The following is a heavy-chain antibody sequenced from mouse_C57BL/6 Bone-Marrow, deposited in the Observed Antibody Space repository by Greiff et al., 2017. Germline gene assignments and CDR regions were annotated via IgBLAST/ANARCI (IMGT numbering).Heavy chain of an antibody. V-gene: IGHV1-82*01. CDR3: ARAHYDVLAY. CDR2: IYPGDGDT. J-gene: IGHJ3*01. CDR1: GYAFSSSW. D-gene: IGHD2-4*01. Sequence: QVQLQQSGPELVKPGASVKISCKASGYAFSSSWMNWVKQRPGKGLEWIGRIYPGDGDTNYNGKFKGKATLTADKSSSTAYMQLSSLTSEDSAVYFCARAHYDVLAYWGQGTLVTVSA.